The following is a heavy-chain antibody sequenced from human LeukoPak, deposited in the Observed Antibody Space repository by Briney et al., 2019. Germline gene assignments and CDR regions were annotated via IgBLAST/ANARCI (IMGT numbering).Heavy chain of an antibody. J-gene: IGHJ4*02. CDR3: ARRRGTGLYYFDY. CDR2: IYYSGTT. D-gene: IGHD6-19*01. CDR1: GDSISTKNYY. Sequence: SETLSLTCTVSGDSISTKNYYWTWIRQPPGTGLEWIGTIYYSGTTYYNPSLKSRVTISVDTSRNQFSLRLSSVTAAYTAVYYCARRRGTGLYYFDYWGQGALVTVSS. V-gene: IGHV4-39*01.